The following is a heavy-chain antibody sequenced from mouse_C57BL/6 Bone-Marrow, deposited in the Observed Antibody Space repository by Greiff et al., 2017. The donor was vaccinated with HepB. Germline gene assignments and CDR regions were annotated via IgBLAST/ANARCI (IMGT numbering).Heavy chain of an antibody. J-gene: IGHJ4*01. D-gene: IGHD2-5*01. CDR1: GYTFTSYW. Sequence: LVESGAELAKPGASVKLSCKASGYTFTSYWMHWVKQRPGQGLEWIGYINPSSGYTKYNQKFKDKATLTADKSSSTAYMQLSSLTYEDSAVYYCAQRVGDSNFPLAMDYWGQGTSVTVSS. CDR2: INPSSGYT. V-gene: IGHV1-7*01. CDR3: AQRVGDSNFPLAMDY.